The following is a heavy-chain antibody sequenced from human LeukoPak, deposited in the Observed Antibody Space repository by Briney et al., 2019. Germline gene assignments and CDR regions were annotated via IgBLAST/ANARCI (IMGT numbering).Heavy chain of an antibody. J-gene: IGHJ4*02. Sequence: SETLSLTCTVSGGSISSYYRSWIRQPPGKGLEWIGYIYYSGSTNYNPSLKSRVTISVDTSKNQFSLKLSSVTAADTAVYYCARDSSGLYYFDYWGQGTLVTVSS. CDR2: IYYSGST. V-gene: IGHV4-59*01. CDR1: GGSISSYY. CDR3: ARDSSGLYYFDY. D-gene: IGHD6-19*01.